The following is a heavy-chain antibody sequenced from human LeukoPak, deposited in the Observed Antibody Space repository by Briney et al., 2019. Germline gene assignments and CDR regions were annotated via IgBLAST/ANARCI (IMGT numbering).Heavy chain of an antibody. CDR3: SRGGSMFGLAAIAY. CDR1: GFTFSDYG. CDR2: ISSSSSHI. Sequence: GGSLRLSCAASGFTFSDYGMNWVRQAPGKGLEWVASISSSSSHIYYTDSVKGRFTISRDNAKNSLYLQMKSLRDEDTAVFYCSRGGSMFGLAAIAYWGEATLATLPS. D-gene: IGHD3-10*02. J-gene: IGHJ4*02. V-gene: IGHV3-21*01.